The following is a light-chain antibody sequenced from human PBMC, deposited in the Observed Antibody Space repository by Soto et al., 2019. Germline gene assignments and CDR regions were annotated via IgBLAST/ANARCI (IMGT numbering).Light chain of an antibody. CDR3: SSYTSSSTLV. CDR1: SSEVGGYNY. J-gene: IGLJ2*01. Sequence: QSALTQPASVSGSARQSITISCTGTSSEVGGYNYVSWYQQHPGKAPKLMIYDVSNRPSGVSNRFSGSKSRNTASLTISGLQAEDEADYYCSSYTSSSTLVFGGGTKLTVL. V-gene: IGLV2-14*01. CDR2: DVS.